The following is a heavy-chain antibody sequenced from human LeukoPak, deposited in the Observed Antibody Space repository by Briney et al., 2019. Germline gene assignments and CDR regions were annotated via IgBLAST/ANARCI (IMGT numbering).Heavy chain of an antibody. Sequence: GRSLRLSCAASGFTFSSYGMHWVRQAPGKGLEWVAVISYDGSNKYYADPVKGRFTISRDNSKNTLYLQMNSLRAEDTAVYYCATGRGDGTTMVLEYFQHWGQGTLVTVSS. V-gene: IGHV3-30*03. D-gene: IGHD3-10*01. J-gene: IGHJ1*01. CDR1: GFTFSSYG. CDR2: ISYDGSNK. CDR3: ATGRGDGTTMVLEYFQH.